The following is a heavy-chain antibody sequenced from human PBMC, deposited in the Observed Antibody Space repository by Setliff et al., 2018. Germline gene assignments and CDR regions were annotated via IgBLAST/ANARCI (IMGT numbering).Heavy chain of an antibody. CDR1: GYSISSGHF. D-gene: IGHD3-10*01. J-gene: IGHJ4*02. CDR3: AASRAYTGAVEEWFLPKTFDF. CDR2: IFHSGST. V-gene: IGHV4-38-2*01. Sequence: SETLSLTCGVSGYSISSGHFWGWIRQPPGKGLEWLGNIFHSGSTYYNPTLNSRVTLSIDTSKNQFSLKLSSVTAADAALYYCAASRAYTGAVEEWFLPKTFDFWGQGSPVTVS.